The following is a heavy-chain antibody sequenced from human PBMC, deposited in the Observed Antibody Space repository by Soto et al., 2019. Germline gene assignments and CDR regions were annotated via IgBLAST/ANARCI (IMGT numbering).Heavy chain of an antibody. CDR2: ISGSGGTT. CDR1: GFTFSSCA. J-gene: IGHJ5*02. V-gene: IGHV3-23*01. CDR3: ASRSSAMFRPFDP. D-gene: IGHD3-22*01. Sequence: EVQLLESGGGLVQPGGSLRLSCEASGFTFSSCAMSWVRQVPGKGLEWVSVISGSGGTTFYADSVKGRFTISRDNSKNTLYLQMNSLRAEDTAVYYCASRSSAMFRPFDPWGQGTLVIVSS.